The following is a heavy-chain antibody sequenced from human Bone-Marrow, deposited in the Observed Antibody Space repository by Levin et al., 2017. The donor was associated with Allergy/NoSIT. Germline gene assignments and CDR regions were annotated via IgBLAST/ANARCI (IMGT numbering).Heavy chain of an antibody. CDR3: ASGDHALPLFDY. V-gene: IGHV4-30-2*01. D-gene: IGHD2-21*02. Sequence: SQTLSLTCAVSGGSISSGGYSWSWIRQPPGKGLEWIGYIYHSGSTYYNPSLKSRVTISVDRSKNQFSLKLSSVTAADTAVYYCASGDHALPLFDYWGQGTLVTVSS. CDR2: IYHSGST. J-gene: IGHJ4*02. CDR1: GGSISSGGYS.